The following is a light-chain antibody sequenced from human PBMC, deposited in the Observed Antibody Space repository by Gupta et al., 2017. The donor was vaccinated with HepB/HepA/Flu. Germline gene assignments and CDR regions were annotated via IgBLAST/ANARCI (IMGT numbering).Light chain of an antibody. CDR3: MQALQTPWT. Sequence: DIVMTPSPLFLPVTPGEPASISCRSSQSLLHFYGYNLLDWYLQKPGQSPQLLIYLGSNRASGVPDRFSGSGSGTDFTLKISRVEADDVGVYYCMQALQTPWTFGQGTKVEI. CDR1: QSLLHFYGYNL. V-gene: IGKV2-28*01. CDR2: LGS. J-gene: IGKJ1*01.